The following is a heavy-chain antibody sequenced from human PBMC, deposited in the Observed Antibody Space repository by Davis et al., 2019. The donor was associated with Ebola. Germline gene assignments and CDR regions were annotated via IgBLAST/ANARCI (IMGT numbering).Heavy chain of an antibody. V-gene: IGHV3-15*01. Sequence: PGGSLRLSCAASGFTFSNARMSWVRQAPGKGLEWVGRIKSKTDGGTTDYAAPVKGRFTISRDDSEEILYLQMNSLQTEDTALYYCATEFYNNGYNFWGQGTLVTVFS. CDR2: IKSKTDGGTT. CDR3: ATEFYNNGYNF. CDR1: GFTFSNAR. D-gene: IGHD1-1*01. J-gene: IGHJ4*02.